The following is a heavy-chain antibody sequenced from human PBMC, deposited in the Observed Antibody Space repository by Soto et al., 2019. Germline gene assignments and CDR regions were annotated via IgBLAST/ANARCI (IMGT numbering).Heavy chain of an antibody. D-gene: IGHD3-22*01. CDR2: IYTSGCT. V-gene: IGHV4-4*07. CDR3: AGGGHYYDSSGYPRGCSFDI. Sequence: QVQLQESGPGLVKPSETLSLTCTVSGGSISSYYWSWIRQPAGKGLEWIGRIYTSGCTNYTPSLKGRVAMSVATSKNQCSPKVSSVTAADTAGYYCAGGGHYYDSSGYPRGCSFDIWGQGTMVTVS. J-gene: IGHJ3*02. CDR1: GGSISSYY.